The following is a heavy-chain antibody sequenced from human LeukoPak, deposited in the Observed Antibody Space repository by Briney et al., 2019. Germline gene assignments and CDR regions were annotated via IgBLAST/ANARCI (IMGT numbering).Heavy chain of an antibody. CDR1: GFTFDDYA. J-gene: IGHJ6*02. CDR3: AKARRGGSYGGMDV. Sequence: GGSLTLSCAASGFTFDDYAMHWVRQAPGKGLGGVSGIGWNSGSLGSAASVRGRFPISGDIAKNSRNLQWTSLRAEDTTLYYCAKARRGGSYGGMDVWGQGTTVTVSS. V-gene: IGHV3-9*01. D-gene: IGHD2-15*01. CDR2: IGWNSGSL.